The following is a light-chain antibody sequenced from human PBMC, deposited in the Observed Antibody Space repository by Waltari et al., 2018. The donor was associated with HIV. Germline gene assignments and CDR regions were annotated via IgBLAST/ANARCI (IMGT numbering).Light chain of an antibody. V-gene: IGLV3-9*01. CDR1: NIGSKN. CDR3: QVWDSSTASV. J-gene: IGLJ1*01. CDR2: RDS. Sequence: SYGLTQPLSVSVALGQTATITCGGNNIGSKNVHWYQQKPGQAPLLIIYRDSNRPSGIPERFSGSNSGNTATLTSSTAQAGDEADYYCQVWDSSTASVFGTGTTVTVL.